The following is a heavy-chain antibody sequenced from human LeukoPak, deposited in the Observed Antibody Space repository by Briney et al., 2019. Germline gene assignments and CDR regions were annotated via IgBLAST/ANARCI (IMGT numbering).Heavy chain of an antibody. V-gene: IGHV3-74*01. D-gene: IGHD1-26*01. Sequence: SGGSLRLSCAASGFSFNSYWMHWVRQAPGKGLVWVSRINPDGSGTNYAESVKGRFTISRDNAKNALYLQMSSLRAEDTAVYYCTRDLGGTTWGEWNYWGQGTLVTVSS. CDR1: GFSFNSYW. CDR3: TRDLGGTTWGEWNY. J-gene: IGHJ4*02. CDR2: INPDGSGT.